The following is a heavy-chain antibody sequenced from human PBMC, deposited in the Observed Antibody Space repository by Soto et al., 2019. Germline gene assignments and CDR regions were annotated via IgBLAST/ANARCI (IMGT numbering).Heavy chain of an antibody. CDR3: ARHKGDTSLVGYHHGLDV. CDR1: VCKLTNHW. D-gene: IGHD5-18*01. V-gene: IGHV5-10-1*01. Sequence: GEALKSSGKSCVCKLTNHWRSWVRQKPGTGPEWTARIDPTDSYTNYGPSFPGHVTISTDKSISIAYLQWSSLRASDTAMYYCARHKGDTSLVGYHHGLDVWGQGTTVTVSS. CDR2: IDPTDSYT. J-gene: IGHJ6*02.